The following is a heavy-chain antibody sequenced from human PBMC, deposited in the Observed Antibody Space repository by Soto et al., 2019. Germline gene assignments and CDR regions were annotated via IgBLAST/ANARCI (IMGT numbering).Heavy chain of an antibody. D-gene: IGHD3-10*01. CDR2: ISYDGSNK. CDR1: GFTFSSYG. CDR3: AKWGSSGSYYKLSIFDY. V-gene: IGHV3-30*18. J-gene: IGHJ4*02. Sequence: QVQLVESGGGVVQPGRSLRLSCAASGFTFSSYGMHWVRQAPGKGLEWVAVISYDGSNKYYADSVKGRFTISRDNSKNTLYLQMNSLRAEDTAVYYCAKWGSSGSYYKLSIFDYWGQGTLVTVSS.